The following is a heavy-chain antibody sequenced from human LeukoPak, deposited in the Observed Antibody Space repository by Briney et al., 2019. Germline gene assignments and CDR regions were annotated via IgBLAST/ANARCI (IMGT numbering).Heavy chain of an antibody. CDR2: ISYDGSNK. Sequence: PGRSLRLSCAASGFTFSSYAMHWVRQAPGKGLEWVAVISYDGSNKYYADSVKGRFTISRDNSKNTLYLQMNSLRAEDTAVYYCARDVYYDILTGLDLYYHYYGMDVWGKGATVTVSS. D-gene: IGHD3-9*01. CDR3: ARDVYYDILTGLDLYYHYYGMDV. CDR1: GFTFSSYA. V-gene: IGHV3-30*04. J-gene: IGHJ6*04.